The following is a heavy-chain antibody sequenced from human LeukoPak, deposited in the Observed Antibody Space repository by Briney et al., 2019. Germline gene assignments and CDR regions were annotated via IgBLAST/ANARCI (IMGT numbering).Heavy chain of an antibody. J-gene: IGHJ4*02. V-gene: IGHV3-66*01. CDR1: GFTVSSNY. CDR2: IYSGGST. Sequence: GGSLRLSCAASGFTVSSNYMSWVRQALGKGLEWVSVIYSGGSTYYADSVKGRFTISRDNSKNTLYLQMNSLRAEDTAVYYCARAWYYYGSMNDYWGQGTLVTVSS. D-gene: IGHD3-10*01. CDR3: ARAWYYYGSMNDY.